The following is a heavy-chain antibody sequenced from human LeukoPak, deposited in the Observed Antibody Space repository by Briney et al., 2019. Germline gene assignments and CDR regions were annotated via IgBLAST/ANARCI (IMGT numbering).Heavy chain of an antibody. D-gene: IGHD1-26*01. Sequence: GGSLRLSCAASGFTFSSYATSWVRQAPGKGLEWVSAISGSGGSTYYADSVKGRFTISRDNSKNTLYLQMNSLRAEDTAVYYCANGVSSRKYYFDYWGQGTLVTVSS. CDR1: GFTFSSYA. CDR2: ISGSGGST. V-gene: IGHV3-23*01. J-gene: IGHJ4*02. CDR3: ANGVSSRKYYFDY.